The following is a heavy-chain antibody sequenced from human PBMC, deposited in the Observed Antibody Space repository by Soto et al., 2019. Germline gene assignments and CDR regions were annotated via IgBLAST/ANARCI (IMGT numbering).Heavy chain of an antibody. Sequence: GGSLRLSCAASGFTFSSYSMNWVRQAPGKGLEWVSSISSSSSYIYYADSVKGRFTISRDNAKNSLYLQMNSLRAEDTAVYYCARGYCSGGSCWEPDLIDYWGQGTLVTVSS. CDR1: GFTFSSYS. CDR2: ISSSSSYI. CDR3: ARGYCSGGSCWEPDLIDY. J-gene: IGHJ4*02. V-gene: IGHV3-21*01. D-gene: IGHD2-15*01.